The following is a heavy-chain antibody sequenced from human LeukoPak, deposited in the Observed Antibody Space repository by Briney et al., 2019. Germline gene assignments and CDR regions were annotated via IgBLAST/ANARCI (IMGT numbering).Heavy chain of an antibody. J-gene: IGHJ5*02. V-gene: IGHV4-59*12. CDR3: ARVGYDYVWGSYRQQQESSFDP. CDR1: GGSISSYY. D-gene: IGHD3-16*02. CDR2: TYYSGST. Sequence: SETLSLTCTVSGGSISSYYWSWIRQPPGKGLEWIGYTYYSGSTSYNPSLKSRVTISVDTSKNQFSLKLSSVTAADTAVYYCARVGYDYVWGSYRQQQESSFDPWGQGTLVTVSS.